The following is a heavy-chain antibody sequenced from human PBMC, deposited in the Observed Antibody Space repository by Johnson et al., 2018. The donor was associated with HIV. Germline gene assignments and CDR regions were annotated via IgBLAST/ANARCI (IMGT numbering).Heavy chain of an antibody. CDR3: ARDTRIAAARAFAI. Sequence: VQLVESGGGLVQPGRSLRLSCAASGFTFSSYTMYWVRQAPGKGLEWVALISYDGIKTYYVDSVKARFTISRENAKNSLYLQMNSLRAEDTDVYYCARDTRIAAARAFAIWCHGTMVTVSS. CDR1: GFTFSSYT. V-gene: IGHV3-30*04. D-gene: IGHD6-13*01. J-gene: IGHJ3*02. CDR2: ISYDGIKT.